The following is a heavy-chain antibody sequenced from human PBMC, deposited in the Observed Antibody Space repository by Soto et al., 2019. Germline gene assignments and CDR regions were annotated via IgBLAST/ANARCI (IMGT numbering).Heavy chain of an antibody. Sequence: SETLSLTCPVSGGSISSGDYYWSWIRQPPGKGLEWIGYIYYSGSTYYNPSLKSRVTISVDTSKNQFSLKLSSVTAADTAVYYCARESRFLEWLPNYYFDYWGQGTLVTVS. D-gene: IGHD3-3*01. CDR2: IYYSGST. CDR1: GGSISSGDYY. V-gene: IGHV4-30-4*01. CDR3: ARESRFLEWLPNYYFDY. J-gene: IGHJ4*02.